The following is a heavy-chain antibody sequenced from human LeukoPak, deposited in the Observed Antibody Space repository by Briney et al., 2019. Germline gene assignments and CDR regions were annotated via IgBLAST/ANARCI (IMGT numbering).Heavy chain of an antibody. CDR2: IIPSDGST. J-gene: IGHJ4*02. D-gene: IGHD3-3*01. CDR1: GYSFTRYF. Sequence: ASVTVSCKASGYSFTRYFIHWVRQAPGQGLEWMGIIIPSDGSTSYAQKFQGRVTMTRDTSTSTVYMELSSLRSDDMAVYYCARSYDEGFDYWGQGTLVTVSS. V-gene: IGHV1-46*01. CDR3: ARSYDEGFDY.